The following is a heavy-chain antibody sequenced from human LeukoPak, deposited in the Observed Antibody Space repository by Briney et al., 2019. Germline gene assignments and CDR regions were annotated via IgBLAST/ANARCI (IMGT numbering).Heavy chain of an antibody. Sequence: SVKVSCKASGGTFSSYAISWVRQAPGQGLEWMGRIIPIFGTANYAQKFQGRVTITTDESTSTAYMELSSLRSEDTAVYYCARARNYYDSREEYFDYWGQGTLVTVSS. CDR2: IIPIFGTA. D-gene: IGHD3-22*01. CDR3: ARARNYYDSREEYFDY. CDR1: GGTFSSYA. J-gene: IGHJ4*02. V-gene: IGHV1-69*05.